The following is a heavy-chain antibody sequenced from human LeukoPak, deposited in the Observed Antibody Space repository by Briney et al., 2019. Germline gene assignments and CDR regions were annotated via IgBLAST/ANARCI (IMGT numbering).Heavy chain of an antibody. Sequence: PGGSLRLSCAASGFTLSSFAMHRVRQAPGKGLEWLSSISRSSDYIYYADSLKGRFTISRDNARNSLYLQMSSLRAEDTALYYCAREIYSNSDHDDAFDIWGQGTMVTVSS. CDR1: GFTLSSFA. J-gene: IGHJ3*02. CDR2: ISRSSDYI. D-gene: IGHD5-12*01. V-gene: IGHV3-21*01. CDR3: AREIYSNSDHDDAFDI.